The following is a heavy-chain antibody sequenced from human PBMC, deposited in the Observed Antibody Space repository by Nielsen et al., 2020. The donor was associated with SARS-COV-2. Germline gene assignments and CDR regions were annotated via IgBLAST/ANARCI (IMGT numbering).Heavy chain of an antibody. CDR2: MNPNSGNT. J-gene: IGHJ6*02. CDR1: GYTFTSYD. V-gene: IGHV1-8*01. D-gene: IGHD3-10*01. CDR3: ARVGGSGQKPYYYYGMDV. Sequence: ASVKVSCKASGYTFTSYDINWVRQATGQGLEWMGWMNPNSGNTGYAQKFQGRVTMTRNTSISTAYMELSSLGSEDTAVYYCARVGGSGQKPYYYYGMDVWGQGTTVTVSS.